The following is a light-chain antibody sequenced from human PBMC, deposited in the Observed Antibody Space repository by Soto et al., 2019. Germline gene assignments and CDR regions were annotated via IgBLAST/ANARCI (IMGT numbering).Light chain of an antibody. J-gene: IGLJ1*01. CDR2: EGS. CDR1: SSDVGSYNL. CDR3: CSYAGSSTYV. Sequence: QSVLTQPASVSGSPGQSITISCTGTSSDVGSYNLVSWYQQHPGKAPKLMISEGSTRPSGVSNRFSGSKSGNTASLTISGLQAEDEADYYCCSYAGSSTYVFGTGTKVTVL. V-gene: IGLV2-23*01.